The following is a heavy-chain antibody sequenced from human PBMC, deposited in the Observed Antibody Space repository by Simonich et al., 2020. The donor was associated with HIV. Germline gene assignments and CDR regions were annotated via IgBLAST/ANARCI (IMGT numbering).Heavy chain of an antibody. Sequence: QVQLQQWGAGLVKPSETLSLTCAVSGYSVSSAYYWVWIRQPPGKGLEWIGSYHHGSSHYTPSLKSRLTISVDMSKNQVYLNLSSVTAADTAVYYCGRTNYGSGIDYWGQGTLVTVSS. J-gene: IGHJ4*02. CDR2: YHHGSS. V-gene: IGHV4-38-2*01. CDR1: GYSVSSAYY. CDR3: GRTNYGSGIDY. D-gene: IGHD3-10*01.